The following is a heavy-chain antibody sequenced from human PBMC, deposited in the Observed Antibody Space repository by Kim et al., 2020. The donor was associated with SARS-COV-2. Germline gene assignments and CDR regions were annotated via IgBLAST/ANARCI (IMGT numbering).Heavy chain of an antibody. CDR3: ARERGRKYKAVAGTGAFDI. CDR1: GGTFSSYA. J-gene: IGHJ3*02. V-gene: IGHV1-69*13. CDR2: IIPIFGTA. Sequence: SVKVSCKASGGTFSSYAISWVRQAPGQGLEWMGGIIPIFGTANYAQKFQGRVTITADESTSTAYMELSSLRSEDTAVYYCARERGRKYKAVAGTGAFDIWGQGTMVTVSS. D-gene: IGHD6-19*01.